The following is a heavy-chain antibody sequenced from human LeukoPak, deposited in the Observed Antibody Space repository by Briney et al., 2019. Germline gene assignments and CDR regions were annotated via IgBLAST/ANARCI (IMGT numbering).Heavy chain of an antibody. J-gene: IGHJ3*02. D-gene: IGHD6-13*01. CDR2: FYYSGST. V-gene: IGHV4-59*01. Sequence: SETLSLTCTVSGGSISSYYWSWLRQSPGKGLEGIGYFYYSGSTNYNPSLKSRVTISVDTSKNQFSLKLSSVTAADTAVYYCARREGAAGTGGAFDIWGQGTTVTVSS. CDR3: ARREGAAGTGGAFDI. CDR1: GGSISSYY.